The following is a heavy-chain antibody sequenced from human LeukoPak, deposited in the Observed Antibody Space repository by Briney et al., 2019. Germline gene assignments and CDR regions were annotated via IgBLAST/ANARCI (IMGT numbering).Heavy chain of an antibody. CDR2: INSYGSIT. CDR3: ARGNYFDY. Sequence: GGSLRLSCAASGFTFSNYWMHWVRQTPGKGLVWVSHINSYGSITTYADSVKGRFTISRGNAKNTLYLQMNSLRAEDTAVYYCARGNYFDYWGQGTLVTVSS. CDR1: GFTFSNYW. V-gene: IGHV3-74*01. J-gene: IGHJ4*02.